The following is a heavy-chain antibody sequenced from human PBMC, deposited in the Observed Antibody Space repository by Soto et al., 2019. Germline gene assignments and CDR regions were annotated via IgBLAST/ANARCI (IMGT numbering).Heavy chain of an antibody. CDR1: GFTFSDYY. J-gene: IGHJ4*02. D-gene: IGHD3-22*01. V-gene: IGHV3-11*05. CDR3: ARDDSSGSDY. Sequence: QVPLVESGGGLVQPGGSLRLSCAASGFTFSDYYMSWIRQAPGKGLEWVSYISSSSSYTNYADSVKGRFTISRDNAKNSLYLQMNSLRAEDTAVYYCARDDSSGSDYWGQGTLVTVSS. CDR2: ISSSSSYT.